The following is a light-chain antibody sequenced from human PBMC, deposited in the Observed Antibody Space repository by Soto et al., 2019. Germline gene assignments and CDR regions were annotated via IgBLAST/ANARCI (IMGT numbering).Light chain of an antibody. J-gene: IGKJ1*01. CDR3: QQYGTSPRT. Sequence: EIVLTQSPGTLSLSPGERATLSCRASQSVSSTYLAWYQQKPGQAPRLLIYGGSSRATGIPDRFSGSGSGTDFTLTISRLEPEDFAEYYCQQYGTSPRTFGQGTKVEIK. CDR2: GGS. CDR1: QSVSSTY. V-gene: IGKV3-20*01.